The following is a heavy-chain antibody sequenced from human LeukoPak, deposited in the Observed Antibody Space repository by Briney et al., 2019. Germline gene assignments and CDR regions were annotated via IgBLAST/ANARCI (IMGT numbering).Heavy chain of an antibody. J-gene: IGHJ5*02. Sequence: GASVKVSCKTFGYTFSDFYIHWVRQAPGQGLGWMGWINPNSGGTNYAQKFQGRVTMTRDMSISTAYMELSRLRSDDTAVYYCARVPNFWSGHNWFDPWGQGTLVTVSS. CDR2: INPNSGGT. CDR1: GYTFSDFY. D-gene: IGHD3-3*01. V-gene: IGHV1-2*02. CDR3: ARVPNFWSGHNWFDP.